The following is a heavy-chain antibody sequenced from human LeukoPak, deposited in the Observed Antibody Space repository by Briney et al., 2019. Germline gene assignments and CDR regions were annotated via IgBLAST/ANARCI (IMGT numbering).Heavy chain of an antibody. J-gene: IGHJ4*02. V-gene: IGHV3-11*01. CDR1: GFTFSDSY. CDR3: SRDPRHSDY. CDR2: ISGSSSDV. Sequence: QPGGSLRLSCAASGFTFSDSYMTWIRQAPGKGLELLSYISGSSSDVNYIDSVRGRFTISRDNAKNSLYLHMNSLTVEDTAVYYCSRDPRHSDYWGQGTLVTVSS.